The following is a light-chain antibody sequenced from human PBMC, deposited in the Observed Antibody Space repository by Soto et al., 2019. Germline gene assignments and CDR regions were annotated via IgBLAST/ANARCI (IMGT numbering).Light chain of an antibody. CDR1: SSNIGSNT. CDR2: GNN. J-gene: IGLJ2*01. V-gene: IGLV1-44*01. CDR3: VTWDDTLSGPV. Sequence: QSVLTQPPSASGTPGQRVTISCSGSSSNIGSNTVNWYQKLPGTAPKRLIYGNNQRPSGVPDRFSGSESGTSASLAISGLQSEDEAEYYCVTWDDTLSGPVFGGGTKLTVL.